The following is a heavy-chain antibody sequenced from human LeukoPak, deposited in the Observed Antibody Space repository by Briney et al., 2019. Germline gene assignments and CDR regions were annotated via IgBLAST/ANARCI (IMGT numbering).Heavy chain of an antibody. Sequence: SETLSLTCAVYGGSFSGYYWSWIRQPPGKGLEWIEEINHSGSTNYNPSLKSRVTISVDTSKNQFSLKLSSVTAADTAVYYCARGIRLLTVGVSAGLDVWGQGTTVTVSS. CDR3: ARGIRLLTVGVSAGLDV. V-gene: IGHV4-34*01. J-gene: IGHJ6*02. CDR2: INHSGST. D-gene: IGHD4-23*01. CDR1: GGSFSGYY.